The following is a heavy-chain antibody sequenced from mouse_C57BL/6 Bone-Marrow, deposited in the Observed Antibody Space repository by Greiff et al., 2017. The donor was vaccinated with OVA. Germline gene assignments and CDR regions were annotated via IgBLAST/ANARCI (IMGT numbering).Heavy chain of an antibody. Sequence: VQLQQSGPELVKPGASVKIPCKASGYTFTDYNMDWVKQSHGKSLEWIGDINPNNGGTIYNQKFKGKATLTVDKSSSTAYMELRSLTSEDTAVYYCARWDPHDYGSSYWYFDVWGTGTTVTVSS. CDR3: ARWDPHDYGSSYWYFDV. J-gene: IGHJ1*03. D-gene: IGHD1-1*01. CDR2: INPNNGGT. V-gene: IGHV1-18*01. CDR1: GYTFTDYN.